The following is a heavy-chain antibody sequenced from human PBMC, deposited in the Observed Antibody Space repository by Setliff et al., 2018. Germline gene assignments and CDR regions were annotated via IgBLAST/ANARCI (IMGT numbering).Heavy chain of an antibody. J-gene: IGHJ4*02. Sequence: GGSLRLSCAASGFTFSSYAMSWVRQAPGKGLEWVAHISMSGGTIYYADSVKGRFTISRDNAKNSLYLQMNSLRAEDTAVYYCARDTMVRGVIIPGMDYWGQGTLVTVSS. CDR1: GFTFSSYA. CDR3: ARDTMVRGVIIPGMDY. CDR2: ISMSGGTI. D-gene: IGHD3-10*01. V-gene: IGHV3-48*04.